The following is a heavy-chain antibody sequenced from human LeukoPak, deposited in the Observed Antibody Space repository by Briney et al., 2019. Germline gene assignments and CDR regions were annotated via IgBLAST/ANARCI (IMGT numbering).Heavy chain of an antibody. V-gene: IGHV3-23*01. CDR3: AKDYYDYVWGSYRPRYFDY. CDR2: ISGSGGST. CDR1: GFTFSNAW. Sequence: GGSLRLSCAASGFTFSNAWMSWVRQAPGKGLEWVSAISGSGGSTYYADSVKGRFTISRDNSKNTLYLQMNSLRAEDTAVYYCAKDYYDYVWGSYRPRYFDYWGQGTLVTVSS. J-gene: IGHJ4*02. D-gene: IGHD3-16*02.